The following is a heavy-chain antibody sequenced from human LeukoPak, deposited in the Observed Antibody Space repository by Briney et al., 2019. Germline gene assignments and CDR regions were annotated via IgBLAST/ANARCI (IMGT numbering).Heavy chain of an antibody. D-gene: IGHD6-13*01. J-gene: IGHJ4*02. Sequence: TGGSLRLSCAASGFTFSSYGMHWVRQAPGKGLEWVAVISYDGSNKYYADSVKGRFTISRDNSKNTLYLQMNSLRAEDTAVYYCAKQIGPAAGTLYYFDYWGQGTLVTVSS. CDR3: AKQIGPAAGTLYYFDY. CDR1: GFTFSSYG. CDR2: ISYDGSNK. V-gene: IGHV3-30*18.